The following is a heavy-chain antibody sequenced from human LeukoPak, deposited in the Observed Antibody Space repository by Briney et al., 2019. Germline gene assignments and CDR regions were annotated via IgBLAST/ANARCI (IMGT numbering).Heavy chain of an antibody. CDR3: ARDYYDSSGYYSYFDS. D-gene: IGHD3-22*01. CDR1: GFTFSSYS. V-gene: IGHV3-21*04. Sequence: PGGSLRLSCAASGFTFSSYSMNWVRQAPGKGLEWVSSISSSSSYIYYADSVKGRFTISRDNAKNSLYLQMNSLRAEDTAVYYCARDYYDSSGYYSYFDSWGQGTLVTVSS. J-gene: IGHJ4*02. CDR2: ISSSSSYI.